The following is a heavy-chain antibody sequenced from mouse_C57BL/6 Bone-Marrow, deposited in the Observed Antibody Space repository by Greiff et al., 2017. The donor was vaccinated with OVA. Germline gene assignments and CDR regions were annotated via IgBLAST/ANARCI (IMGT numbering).Heavy chain of an antibody. CDR3: ARDVWSFDY. J-gene: IGHJ2*01. Sequence: EVMLVESEGGLVQPGSSMKLSCTASGFTFSDYYMAWVRQVPEKGLEWVANINYDGSSTYYLDSLKSRFIISRDNAKNILYLQMSSLKSEDTATYYCARDVWSFDYWGQGTTLTVSS. V-gene: IGHV5-16*01. CDR2: INYDGSST. CDR1: GFTFSDYY.